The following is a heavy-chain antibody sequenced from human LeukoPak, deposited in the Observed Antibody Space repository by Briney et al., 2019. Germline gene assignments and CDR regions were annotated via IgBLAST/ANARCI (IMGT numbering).Heavy chain of an antibody. CDR3: ARDRPYCSSTSCYGHWFDP. V-gene: IGHV1-69*04. CDR2: IIPILGMA. Sequence: ASVKVSCKASGGTFSSYAISWVRQAPGQGLEWMGRIIPILGMANYAQKFQGRVTITADKSTSTAYMELSSLRSEDTAVYYCARDRPYCSSTSCYGHWFDPWGQGTLVTVSS. CDR1: GGTFSSYA. J-gene: IGHJ5*02. D-gene: IGHD2-2*01.